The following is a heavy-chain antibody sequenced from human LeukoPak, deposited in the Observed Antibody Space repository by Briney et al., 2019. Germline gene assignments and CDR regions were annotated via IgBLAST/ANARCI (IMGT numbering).Heavy chain of an antibody. CDR1: GFTFNNYG. Sequence: GGSLRLSCAASGFTFNNYGMHWVRQAPGKGLEWVAFIRYDGSSKFYVESVQGRFTISRDNSKNTLYLQMNSLRAEDTAVYYCARDGGWLQLRETDAFDIWGQGTMVTVSS. CDR2: IRYDGSSK. CDR3: ARDGGWLQLRETDAFDI. J-gene: IGHJ3*02. D-gene: IGHD5-24*01. V-gene: IGHV3-30*02.